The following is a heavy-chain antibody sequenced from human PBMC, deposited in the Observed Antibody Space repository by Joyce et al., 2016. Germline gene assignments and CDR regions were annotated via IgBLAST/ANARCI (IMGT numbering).Heavy chain of an antibody. CDR1: GDSITSHDW. CDR3: ARNGWYCLDY. Sequence: QVQLQESGPGLVKPSGTLSLSCAVSGDSITSHDWWSWVRQPPGKGLEWLGEIHHSGATNYNPSLKSRLTISVHKSENPVSLNLNSVTAADTAIYYCARNGWYCLDYWGQGTLVIVSS. V-gene: IGHV4-4*02. CDR2: IHHSGAT. D-gene: IGHD2-15*01. J-gene: IGHJ4*02.